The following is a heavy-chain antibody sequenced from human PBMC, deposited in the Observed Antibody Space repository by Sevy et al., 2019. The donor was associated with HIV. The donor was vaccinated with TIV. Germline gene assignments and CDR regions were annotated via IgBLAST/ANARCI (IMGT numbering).Heavy chain of an antibody. J-gene: IGHJ4*02. CDR3: ARTGSYGFLEWFLSSYYFDY. CDR2: ISSSSSYI. V-gene: IGHV3-21*01. Sequence: GGSLRLSCAASGFIFSSYSMNWVRQAPGKGLEWVSSISSSSSYIYYADSVKGRFTISRDNAKNSLYLQMNSLRAEDTAVYYCARTGSYGFLEWFLSSYYFDYWGQGTLVTVSS. CDR1: GFIFSSYS. D-gene: IGHD3-3*01.